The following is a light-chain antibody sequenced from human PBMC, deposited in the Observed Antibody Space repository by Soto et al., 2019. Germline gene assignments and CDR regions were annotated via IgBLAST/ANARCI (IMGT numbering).Light chain of an antibody. CDR3: QQYTSYPWT. CDR1: QSISSW. CDR2: NAS. Sequence: DIQMTQSPSTLSASVGDRVTITCRASQSISSWLAWYQQKAGKAPKLLIYNASSLESGVSSRLCGSGSGTEFTLTISSLQPDDFETYSCQQYTSYPWTFGQGTKVEIK. J-gene: IGKJ1*01. V-gene: IGKV1-5*03.